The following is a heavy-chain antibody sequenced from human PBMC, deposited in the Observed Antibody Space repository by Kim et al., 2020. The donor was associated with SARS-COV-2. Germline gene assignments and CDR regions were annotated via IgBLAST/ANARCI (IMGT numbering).Heavy chain of an antibody. D-gene: IGHD6-6*01. Sequence: SETLSLTCTVSGGSISSYYWSWIRQPPGKGLEWIGYIYYSGSTNYNPSLKRRVTTSVDTPKNQFSLKLSTVTAADTAVYYCARDGGVVAARPDYYYGMEVWGEGTTLTVSS. J-gene: IGHJ6*04. CDR1: GGSISSYY. CDR3: ARDGGVVAARPDYYYGMEV. CDR2: IYYSGST. V-gene: IGHV4-59*13.